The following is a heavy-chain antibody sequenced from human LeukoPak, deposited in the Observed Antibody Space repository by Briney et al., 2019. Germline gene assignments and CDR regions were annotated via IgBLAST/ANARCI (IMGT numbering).Heavy chain of an antibody. CDR2: LYYSGST. V-gene: IGHV4-39*07. D-gene: IGHD3-10*01. J-gene: IGHJ4*02. CDR3: ATEYGSGSYYNY. Sequence: SETLSLTCTVSGGSISSSTFYWGWIRQPPGKGLEWIGSLYYSGSTYYNPSLKSRVTISVDTSKNQFSLKLSSVTAADTAVYYCATEYGSGSYYNYWGQGTLVTVSS. CDR1: GGSISSSTFY.